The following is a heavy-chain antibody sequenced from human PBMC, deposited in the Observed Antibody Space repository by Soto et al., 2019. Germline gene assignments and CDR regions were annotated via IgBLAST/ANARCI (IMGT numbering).Heavy chain of an antibody. CDR2: ISGSGGST. D-gene: IGHD3-3*01. Sequence: GGSLRLSCAASGFTFSSYAMSWVRQAPGKGLEWVSAISGSGGSTYYADSVKGRFTISRDNSKNTLYLQMNSLRAEDTAVYYCAKPPYDFWSGYYRRPWFDPWGQGTLVNVS. J-gene: IGHJ5*02. CDR1: GFTFSSYA. CDR3: AKPPYDFWSGYYRRPWFDP. V-gene: IGHV3-23*01.